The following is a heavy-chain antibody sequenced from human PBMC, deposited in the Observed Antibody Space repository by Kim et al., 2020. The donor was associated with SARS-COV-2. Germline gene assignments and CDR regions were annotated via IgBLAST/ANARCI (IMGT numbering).Heavy chain of an antibody. D-gene: IGHD5-18*01. V-gene: IGHV3-30-3*01. CDR1: GFTFSSYA. CDR3: ARHGRIQLWSAKYYFDY. Sequence: GGSLRLSCAASGFTFSSYAMHWVRQAPGKGLEWVAVISYDGSNKYYADSVKGQFTISRDNSKNTLYLQMNSLRAEDTAVYYCARHGRIQLWSAKYYFDYWGQGTLVTVSS. J-gene: IGHJ4*02. CDR2: ISYDGSNK.